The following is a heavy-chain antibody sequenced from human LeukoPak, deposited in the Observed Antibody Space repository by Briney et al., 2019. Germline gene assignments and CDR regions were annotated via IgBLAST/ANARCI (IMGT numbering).Heavy chain of an antibody. D-gene: IGHD1-26*01. J-gene: IGHJ4*02. Sequence: PGGSLRLSCAASGFTFSSYDMSWVRQAPGKGLEWVSAISGSGGSTYYADSVKGRFTISRDNSRNTLYLQMHSLRAEDTAVYYCAKDASSGTYYDHWGQGTLATVSS. CDR1: GFTFSSYD. CDR3: AKDASSGTYYDH. CDR2: ISGSGGST. V-gene: IGHV3-23*01.